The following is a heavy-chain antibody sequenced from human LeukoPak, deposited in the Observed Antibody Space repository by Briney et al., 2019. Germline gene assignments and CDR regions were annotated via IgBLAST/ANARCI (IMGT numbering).Heavy chain of an antibody. CDR2: IYPGDSDT. CDR3: ARHRYSSGWDAFDI. D-gene: IGHD6-19*01. J-gene: IGHJ3*02. V-gene: IGHV5-51*01. CDR1: GYSFTSYW. Sequence: GESLKISCKGSGYSFTSYWIGWVRPMSGKGLEWMGIIYPGDSDTTYSPSFQGQVTISADKSISTAYLQWSSLKASDTAMYYCARHRYSSGWDAFDIWGQGTMVTVSS.